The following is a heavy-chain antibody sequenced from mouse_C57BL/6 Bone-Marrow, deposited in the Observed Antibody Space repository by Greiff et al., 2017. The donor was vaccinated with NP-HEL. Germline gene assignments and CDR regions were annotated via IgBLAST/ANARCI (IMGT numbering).Heavy chain of an antibody. CDR2: IRNKANGYTT. V-gene: IGHV7-3*01. J-gene: IGHJ4*01. CDR3: ARSDSYYSNYDYAMDY. Sequence: EVKLMESGGGLVQPGGSLSLSCAASGFTFTDYYMSWVRQPPGKALEWLGFIRNKANGYTTEYSASVKGRFTISRDNYQSILYLQMNALRAEDSATYYCARSDSYYSNYDYAMDYWGQGTSVTVSS. D-gene: IGHD2-5*01. CDR1: GFTFTDYY.